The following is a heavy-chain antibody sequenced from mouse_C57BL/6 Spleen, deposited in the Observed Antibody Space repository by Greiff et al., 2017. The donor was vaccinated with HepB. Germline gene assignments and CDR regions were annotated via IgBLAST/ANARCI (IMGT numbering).Heavy chain of an antibody. Sequence: EVKVVESGPGMVKPSQSLSLTCTVTGYSITSGYDWHWIRHFPGNKLEWMGYISYSGSTNYNPSLKSRISITHDTSKNHFFLKLNSVTTEDTATYYCARMDYGSSYDYWGQGTTLTVSS. CDR3: ARMDYGSSYDY. V-gene: IGHV3-1*01. D-gene: IGHD1-1*01. CDR1: GYSITSGYD. J-gene: IGHJ2*01. CDR2: ISYSGST.